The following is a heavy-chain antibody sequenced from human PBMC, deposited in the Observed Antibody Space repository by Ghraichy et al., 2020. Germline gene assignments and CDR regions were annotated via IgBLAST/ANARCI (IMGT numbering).Heavy chain of an antibody. CDR2: IDPNGVGT. D-gene: IGHD6-13*01. CDR3: ARMGTGIAAIGTRGPLDY. V-gene: IGHV1-46*01. CDR1: GYTFTSYY. J-gene: IGHJ4*02. Sequence: ASVKVSCKASGYTFTSYYMHWVRQAPGQGLEWMGIIDPNGVGTDYSRKFLGRLTVTRDTSTSTLYMELSSLRSDDTAIYYCARMGTGIAAIGTRGPLDYWGQGTLVTVSS.